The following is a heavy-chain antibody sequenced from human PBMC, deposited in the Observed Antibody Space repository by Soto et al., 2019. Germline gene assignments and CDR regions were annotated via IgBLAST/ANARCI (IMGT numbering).Heavy chain of an antibody. CDR1: GYTFTSYA. CDR3: ARFVYSSGWYHWYFDL. V-gene: IGHV1-3*01. D-gene: IGHD6-19*01. Sequence: GASVKVSCKASGYTFTSYAMHWVRQAPGQRLEWMGWINAGNGNTKYSQIFQDRVTITRDTSASTAYMELSSLRSEDTAVFYCARFVYSSGWYHWYFDLWARGSLVTVSA. J-gene: IGHJ2*01. CDR2: INAGNGNT.